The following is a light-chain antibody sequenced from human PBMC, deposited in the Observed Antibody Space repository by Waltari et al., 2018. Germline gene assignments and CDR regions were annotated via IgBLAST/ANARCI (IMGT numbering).Light chain of an antibody. V-gene: IGKV2D-29*01. Sequence: VLTQTPLHLSVTPGQAASISCNSSQSPLDARIETSLSWYFHRPGQAPRLLIYEVSKRFSGVPDNCSGSGSGTDFTLKISRVEAEDVGVYYCMQSIHFPSFGGGTKVEI. CDR3: MQSIHFPS. J-gene: IGKJ4*01. CDR1: QSPLDARIETS. CDR2: EVS.